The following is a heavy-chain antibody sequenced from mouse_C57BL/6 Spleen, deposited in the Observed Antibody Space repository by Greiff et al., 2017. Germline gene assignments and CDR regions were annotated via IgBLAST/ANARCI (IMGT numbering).Heavy chain of an antibody. D-gene: IGHD3-2*02. Sequence: QVQLQQSGPELVKPGASVKISCKASGYAFSSSWMNWVKQRPGKGLEWIGRIYPGDGDTNYNGKFKGKATLTAAKSSSTAYMQLSSLTSEDSAVYFCARGSSGYVPVAYGGQGTLVTVSA. CDR1: GYAFSSSW. V-gene: IGHV1-82*01. CDR3: ARGSSGYVPVAY. CDR2: IYPGDGDT. J-gene: IGHJ3*01.